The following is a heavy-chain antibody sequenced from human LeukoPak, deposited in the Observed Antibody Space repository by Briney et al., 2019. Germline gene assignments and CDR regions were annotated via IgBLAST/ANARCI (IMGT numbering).Heavy chain of an antibody. Sequence: SETLSLTCAVYGGSFSGYYWSWIRQPPGKGLEWIGEINRSGGTNYNPSLKSRVTISVDTSKNQFSLKLNSVTAADTAVYYCASGIATWVYWGQGTLVTVSS. V-gene: IGHV4-34*01. CDR1: GGSFSGYY. J-gene: IGHJ4*02. CDR3: ASGIATWVY. CDR2: INRSGGT. D-gene: IGHD1-26*01.